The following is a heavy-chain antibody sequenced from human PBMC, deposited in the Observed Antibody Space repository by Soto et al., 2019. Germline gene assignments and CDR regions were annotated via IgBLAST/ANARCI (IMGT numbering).Heavy chain of an antibody. Sequence: PGGSLRLSCAASGFTFSTYIMTWVRQAPGKGLEWVSAISGSGGNTHYADSVKGRFTISRDNAKSSVFLQMNGLRDEDTAVYYCVRVKGILLAEEYFDYWGRGALVTVSS. V-gene: IGHV3-23*01. CDR2: ISGSGGNT. D-gene: IGHD3-3*02. CDR3: VRVKGILLAEEYFDY. J-gene: IGHJ4*02. CDR1: GFTFSTYI.